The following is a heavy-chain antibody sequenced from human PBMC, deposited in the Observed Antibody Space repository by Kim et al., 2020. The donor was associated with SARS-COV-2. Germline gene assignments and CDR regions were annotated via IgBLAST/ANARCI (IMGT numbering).Heavy chain of an antibody. V-gene: IGHV1-46*01. J-gene: IGHJ4*02. D-gene: IGHD3-9*01. CDR3: AREYDILTGYHFDY. Sequence: QKFQGRVTMPRDTSTSTVYMELSSLRSEDTAVYYCAREYDILTGYHFDYWGQGTLVTVSS.